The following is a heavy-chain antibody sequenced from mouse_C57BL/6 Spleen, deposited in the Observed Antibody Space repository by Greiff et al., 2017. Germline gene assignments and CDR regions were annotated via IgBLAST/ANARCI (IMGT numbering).Heavy chain of an antibody. CDR1: GFTFSSYG. D-gene: IGHD1-1*01. CDR2: ISSGGSYT. J-gene: IGHJ2*01. V-gene: IGHV5-6*02. CDR3: ARRYGSSPYYFDY. Sequence: DVMLVESGGYLVKPGGSLKLSCAASGFTFSSYGMSWVRQTPDKRLEWVATISSGGSYTYYPDSVKGRFTISRDNAKNTLYLQMSSLKSEDTAMYYCARRYGSSPYYFDYWGQGTTLTVSS.